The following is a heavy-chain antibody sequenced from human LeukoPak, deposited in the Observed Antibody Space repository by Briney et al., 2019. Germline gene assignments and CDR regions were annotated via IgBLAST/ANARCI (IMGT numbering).Heavy chain of an antibody. CDR3: VREGYGPGNYPFDY. D-gene: IGHD3-10*01. Sequence: GGALRLSCGGSGFTLSSPLVHWVRQTPGEGVVWPSPIDSGGGDTIDADSVKGRFTISRDNSKNTLYLRMNSLRAEDTAVYYCVREGYGPGNYPFDYWGQGTLVTVSS. CDR1: GFTLSSPL. J-gene: IGHJ4*02. V-gene: IGHV3-74*01. CDR2: IDSGGGDT.